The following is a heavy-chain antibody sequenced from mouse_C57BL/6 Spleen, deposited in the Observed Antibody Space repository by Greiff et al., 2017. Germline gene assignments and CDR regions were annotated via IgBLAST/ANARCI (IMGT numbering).Heavy chain of an antibody. CDR1: GYAFSSSW. CDR3: ARSALITTVVAKDAMDY. CDR2: IYPGDGDT. D-gene: IGHD1-1*01. Sequence: VKLQESGPELVKPGASVKISCKASGYAFSSSWMNWVKQRPGKGLEWIGRIYPGDGDTNYNGKFKGKATLTADKSSSTAYMQLSSLTSEDSAVYFCARSALITTVVAKDAMDYWGQGTSVTVSS. J-gene: IGHJ4*01. V-gene: IGHV1-82*01.